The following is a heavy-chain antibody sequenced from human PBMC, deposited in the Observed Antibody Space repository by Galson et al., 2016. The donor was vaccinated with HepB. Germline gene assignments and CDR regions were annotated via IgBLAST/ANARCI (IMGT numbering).Heavy chain of an antibody. J-gene: IGHJ4*02. D-gene: IGHD2-2*02. V-gene: IGHV3-23*01. CDR3: AQSTLKSPYTSSWYYFHY. CDR1: GFIFSDNA. CDR2: ISGRGGST. Sequence: LRLSCAASGFIFSDNAMSWVRQAPGKGLEWVSAISGRGGSTYYADSVKGRFTISRDNSEDTLYLQMSSLRAEDAAVYYCAQSTLKSPYTSSWYYFHYWGQGTLVTVSS.